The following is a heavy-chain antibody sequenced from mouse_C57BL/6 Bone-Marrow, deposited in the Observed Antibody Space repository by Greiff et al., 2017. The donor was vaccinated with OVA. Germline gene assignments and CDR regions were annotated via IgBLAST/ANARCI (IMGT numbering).Heavy chain of an antibody. D-gene: IGHD5-5*01. CDR1: GYAFTNYL. J-gene: IGHJ2*01. Sequence: QVQLQQSGAELVRPGTSVKVSCKASGYAFTNYLIEWVKQRPGQGLEWIGVINPGSGGTNYNEKFKGKATLTADKSSSTAYMQLSSLTSEDSAVYFCARRDYLLSLFDYWGQGTTLTVSS. CDR3: ARRDYLLSLFDY. V-gene: IGHV1-54*01. CDR2: INPGSGGT.